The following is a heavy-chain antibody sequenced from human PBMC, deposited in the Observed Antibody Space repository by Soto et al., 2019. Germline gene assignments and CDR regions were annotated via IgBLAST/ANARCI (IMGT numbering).Heavy chain of an antibody. CDR1: GGSISSYY. J-gene: IGHJ4*02. CDR3: AREYTVTAFDY. Sequence: SETLSLTCTVSGGSISSYYWSWIRQPPGKGLEWIGYIYYSGSTNYNPSLKSRVTISVDTSKNQFSLKLSSVTAADTAVYYCAREYTVTAFDYWGQGTLVTFSS. CDR2: IYYSGST. D-gene: IGHD4-17*01. V-gene: IGHV4-59*01.